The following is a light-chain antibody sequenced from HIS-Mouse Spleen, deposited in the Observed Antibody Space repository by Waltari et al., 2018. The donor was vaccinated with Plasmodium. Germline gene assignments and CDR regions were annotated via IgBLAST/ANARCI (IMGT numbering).Light chain of an antibody. Sequence: EIVMTQSPATLSVSPGERATLSCRASQSVSSNFAWYQQKPGQAPRLPARFSGSGSGTEFTLTISSLQSEDFAVYYCQQYNNWSFTFGPGTKVDIK. J-gene: IGKJ3*01. CDR1: QSVSSN. CDR3: QQYNNWSFT. V-gene: IGKV3-15*01.